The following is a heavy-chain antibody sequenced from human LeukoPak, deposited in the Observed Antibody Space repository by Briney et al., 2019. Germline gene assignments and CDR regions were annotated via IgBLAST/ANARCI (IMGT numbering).Heavy chain of an antibody. D-gene: IGHD5-12*01. CDR3: AKGDEYSGYDMLIDY. J-gene: IGHJ4*02. CDR2: ISSSSYI. V-gene: IGHV3-21*04. Sequence: GGSLRLSCAASGFTFSSYSMNWVRQAPGKGLEWVSSISSSSYIYYADSVKGRFTISRDNSKNTLYLQMNSLRAEDTAVYYCAKGDEYSGYDMLIDYWGQGTLVTVSS. CDR1: GFTFSSYS.